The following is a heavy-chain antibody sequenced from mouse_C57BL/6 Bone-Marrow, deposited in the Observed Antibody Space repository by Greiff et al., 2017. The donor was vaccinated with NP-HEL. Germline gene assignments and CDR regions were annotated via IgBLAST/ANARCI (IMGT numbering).Heavy chain of an antibody. CDR1: GFSLTSYG. CDR3: AKGNYSNYYAMDY. J-gene: IGHJ4*01. V-gene: IGHV2-5*01. D-gene: IGHD2-5*01. Sequence: QVQLQQSGPGLVQPSQSLSITCTVSGFSLTSYGVHWVRQSPGKGLEWLGVIWRGGSTDSNDAFMSRLSITKDNSKSKVFFKMNSLQADDTAIYYCAKGNYSNYYAMDYWGQGTSVTVSA. CDR2: IWRGGST.